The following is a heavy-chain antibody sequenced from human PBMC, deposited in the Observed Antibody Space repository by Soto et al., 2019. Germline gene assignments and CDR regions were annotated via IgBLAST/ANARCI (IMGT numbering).Heavy chain of an antibody. Sequence: PGGSLRLSCAASGFTFSSYGMHWVRQAPGKGLEWVAVIWYDGSNKYYADSVKGRFTISRDNSKNTLYLQMNSLRAEDTAVYYCARVGYCSSTSCPQGRDYYYGMDVWGQGTTVTVSS. D-gene: IGHD2-2*01. CDR3: ARVGYCSSTSCPQGRDYYYGMDV. CDR1: GFTFSSYG. V-gene: IGHV3-33*01. J-gene: IGHJ6*02. CDR2: IWYDGSNK.